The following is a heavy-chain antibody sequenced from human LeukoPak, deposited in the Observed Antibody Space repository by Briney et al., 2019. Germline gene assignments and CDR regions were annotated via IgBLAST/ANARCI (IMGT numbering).Heavy chain of an antibody. J-gene: IGHJ6*02. CDR3: ARDPVYYYYGMDV. CDR2: ISSSSSYI. V-gene: IGHV3-21*01. Sequence: GGSLRLSCAVSGFTSSSYSMNWVRQAPGNGLEWVSSISSSSSYIYYADSVKGRFTISRDNAKNSLYLQMNSLRDEDTAVYYCARDPVYYYYGMDVWGQGTTVTVSS. CDR1: GFTSSSYS.